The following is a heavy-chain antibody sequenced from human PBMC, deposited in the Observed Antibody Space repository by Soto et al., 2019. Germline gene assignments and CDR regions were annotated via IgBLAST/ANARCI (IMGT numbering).Heavy chain of an antibody. V-gene: IGHV4-59*13. D-gene: IGHD6-6*01. Sequence: TSETLSLTCTVSGGSISSYYWSWIRQPPGKGLEWIGYIYYSGSTNYNPSLKSRVTISVDTSKNQFSLKLSSVTAADTAVYYCGRELYSSSLDPWGQGTLVTVSS. CDR2: IYYSGST. CDR1: GGSISSYY. J-gene: IGHJ5*02. CDR3: GRELYSSSLDP.